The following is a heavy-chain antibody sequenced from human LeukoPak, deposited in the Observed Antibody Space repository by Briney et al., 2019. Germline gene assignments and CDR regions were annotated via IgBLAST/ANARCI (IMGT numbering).Heavy chain of an antibody. CDR2: ISGSGGST. CDR3: AKDRYSSGWSPLGDY. CDR1: GFTFSSYA. V-gene: IGHV3-23*01. Sequence: GGSLRLSCAASGFTFSSYAMSWVRQAPGKGLEWVSAISGSGGSTYYADSVKGRFTLSRDNSKNTLSLQMNSLRAEDSAVYYCAKDRYSSGWSPLGDYWGQGTLVTVSS. J-gene: IGHJ4*02. D-gene: IGHD6-19*01.